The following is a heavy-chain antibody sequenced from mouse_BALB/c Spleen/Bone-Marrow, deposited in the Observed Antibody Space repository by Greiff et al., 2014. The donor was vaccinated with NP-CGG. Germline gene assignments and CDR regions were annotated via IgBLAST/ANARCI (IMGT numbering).Heavy chain of an antibody. Sequence: QVQLQQSGAELVRPGASVKLSCKASGYTFTSYWINWVKQRPGQGLEWIGNIYPSDSYTNYNQKFKDKATLTVDKSSTTAYMQLSSPTSEASAVYYCTRGGSSPYYFDYWGQGTTLTVSS. V-gene: IGHV1-69*02. CDR1: GYTFTSYW. CDR3: TRGGSSPYYFDY. J-gene: IGHJ2*01. D-gene: IGHD1-1*01. CDR2: IYPSDSYT.